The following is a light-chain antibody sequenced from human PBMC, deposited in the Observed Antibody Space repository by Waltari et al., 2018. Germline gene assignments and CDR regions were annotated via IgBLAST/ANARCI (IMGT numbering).Light chain of an antibody. CDR1: QSVSSN. CDR3: QRYKRWPPST. CDR2: DAS. J-gene: IGKJ5*01. Sequence: VLMQSPATLSVSPGESATISCRASQSVSSNVAWYQQKPGQAPRALIYDASTKASSIPALFRGSGYGTEFTLTFSCLQSEDSATYYGQRYKRWPPSTFSQATRLDIK. V-gene: IGKV3-15*01.